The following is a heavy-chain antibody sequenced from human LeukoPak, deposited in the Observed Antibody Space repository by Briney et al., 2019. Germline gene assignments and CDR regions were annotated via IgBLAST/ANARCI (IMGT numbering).Heavy chain of an antibody. CDR3: ARETPRGVSSRSSSRYYMDV. CDR1: GSSISSSTYY. Sequence: PSETLSLTCTVSGSSISSSTYYWGWIRQPPGKGLEWVGNIYYSGSTYYNPSLKSRVIISVDTSKNQFSLKLSSVSAADTAVYYCARETPRGVSSRSSSRYYMDVWGKGTTVTVSS. V-gene: IGHV4-39*07. D-gene: IGHD6-6*01. CDR2: IYYSGST. J-gene: IGHJ6*03.